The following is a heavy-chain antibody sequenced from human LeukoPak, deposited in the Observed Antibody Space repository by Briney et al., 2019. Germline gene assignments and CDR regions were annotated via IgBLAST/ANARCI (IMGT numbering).Heavy chain of an antibody. V-gene: IGHV1-8*02. CDR1: GYTFTSYG. Sequence: ASVKVSCKASGYTFTSYGISWVRQAPGQGLEWMGWMNPNSGNTGYAQKFQGRVTMTRNTSISTAYMELSSLRSEDTAVYYCARGRRDGYNSDYFDYWGQGTLVTVSS. J-gene: IGHJ4*02. CDR3: ARGRRDGYNSDYFDY. D-gene: IGHD5-24*01. CDR2: MNPNSGNT.